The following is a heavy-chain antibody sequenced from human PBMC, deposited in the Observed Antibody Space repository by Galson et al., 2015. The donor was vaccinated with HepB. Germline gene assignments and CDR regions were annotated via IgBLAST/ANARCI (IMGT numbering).Heavy chain of an antibody. CDR1: GYTFTGYY. D-gene: IGHD1-20*01. CDR3: ARDQDNWNQPGRFDP. Sequence: SVKVSCKASGYTFTGYYVHWVRQAPGQGLEWMGWINPNSGGTNYAQKFQGRVTMTRDTSISTAYMELSRLRSDDTAVYYCARDQDNWNQPGRFDPWGQGTLVTVSS. J-gene: IGHJ5*02. V-gene: IGHV1-2*02. CDR2: INPNSGGT.